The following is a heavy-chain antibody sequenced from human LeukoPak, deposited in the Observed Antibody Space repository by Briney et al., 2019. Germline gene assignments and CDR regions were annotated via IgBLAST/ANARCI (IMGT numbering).Heavy chain of an antibody. V-gene: IGHV3-66*01. D-gene: IGHD3-22*01. CDR3: ARVRLAYYYDSSGYYFDY. Sequence: PGGSLRLSCAASGFTVSSNYMGWVRQAPGKGLEWVSVIYSGGSTYYADSVKGRFTISRDNSKNTLYLQMNSLRAEDTAVYYCARVRLAYYYDSSGYYFDYWGQGTLVTVSS. J-gene: IGHJ4*02. CDR2: IYSGGST. CDR1: GFTVSSNY.